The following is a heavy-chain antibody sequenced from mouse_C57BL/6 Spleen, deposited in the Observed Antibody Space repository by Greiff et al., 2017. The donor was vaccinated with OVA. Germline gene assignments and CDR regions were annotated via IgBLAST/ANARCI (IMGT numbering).Heavy chain of an antibody. CDR3: VRHDSYAMDY. Sequence: EVKLVESGGGLVQPKGSLKLSCAASGFSFNTYAMNWVRQAPGKGLEWVARIRSKSNNYATYYADSVKDRFTISRDDSESMLYLQMNNLKTEDTAMYYCVRHDSYAMDYWGQGTSGTVSS. CDR2: IRSKSNNYAT. J-gene: IGHJ4*01. CDR1: GFSFNTYA. V-gene: IGHV10-1*01.